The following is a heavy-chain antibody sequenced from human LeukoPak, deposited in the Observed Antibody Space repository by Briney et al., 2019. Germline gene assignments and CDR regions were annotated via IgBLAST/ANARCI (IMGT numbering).Heavy chain of an antibody. J-gene: IGHJ4*02. V-gene: IGHV4-38-2*02. CDR2: IYHSGNT. CDR3: ATIAVAGTHRGDY. CDR1: GYSISSGYY. D-gene: IGHD6-19*01. Sequence: SETLSLTCTVSGYSISSGYYWAWIRQPPGKGLEWIGSIYHSGNTYYNPSLKSRVTISVDTSKNQFSLRLSSVTAADTAVYYWATIAVAGTHRGDYWGQGTLVTVSS.